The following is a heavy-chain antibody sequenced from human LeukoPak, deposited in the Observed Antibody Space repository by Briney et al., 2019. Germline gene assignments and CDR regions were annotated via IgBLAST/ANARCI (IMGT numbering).Heavy chain of an antibody. CDR2: IYYSGST. CDR1: GGSISSYY. CDR3: ASIGYSYAFDY. Sequence: SETLSLTCTVSGGSISSYYWSWIRQPPGKGLEWIGYIYYSGSTNYNPSLKSRVTISVDTFKNQFSLKLSSVTAADTAVYYCASIGYSYAFDYWGQGTLVTVSS. V-gene: IGHV4-59*01. D-gene: IGHD5-18*01. J-gene: IGHJ4*02.